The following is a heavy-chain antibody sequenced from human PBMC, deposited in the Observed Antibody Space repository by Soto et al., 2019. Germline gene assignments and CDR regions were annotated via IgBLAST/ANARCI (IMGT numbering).Heavy chain of an antibody. V-gene: IGHV3-23*01. Sequence: PGGSLRLSCAASGFTFSSYSMSWVRQAPGKGLEWVSAISGSGGSTYYADSVKGRFTISRDNSKNTLYLQMNSLRAEDTAVYYCAKVIGRQYDFWSGPFDYWGQGTLVTVSS. CDR2: ISGSGGST. D-gene: IGHD3-3*01. CDR3: AKVIGRQYDFWSGPFDY. J-gene: IGHJ4*02. CDR1: GFTFSSYS.